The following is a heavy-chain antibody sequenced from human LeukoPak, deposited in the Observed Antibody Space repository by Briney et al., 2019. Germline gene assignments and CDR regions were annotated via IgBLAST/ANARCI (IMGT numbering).Heavy chain of an antibody. V-gene: IGHV3-11*01. CDR1: GFTFSDYY. J-gene: IGHJ6*03. D-gene: IGHD6-13*01. Sequence: PGGSLRLSCAASGFTFSDYYMSWIRQAPGKGLEWVSYISSSGSTIYYADSVKGRFTISRDNAKNSLYLQMNSLRAEDTAVYYWARAKTSSSWYKGYYYYYMDVWGKGTTVTVSS. CDR3: ARAKTSSSWYKGYYYYYMDV. CDR2: ISSSGSTI.